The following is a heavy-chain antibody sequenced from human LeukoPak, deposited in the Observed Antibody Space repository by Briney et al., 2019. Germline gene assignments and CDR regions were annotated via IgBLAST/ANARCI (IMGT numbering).Heavy chain of an antibody. V-gene: IGHV3-23*01. CDR2: ISGSGGST. J-gene: IGHJ3*02. CDR3: AKDETGAFDI. CDR1: GFTVSSNY. Sequence: PGGSLRLSCAASGFTVSSNYMSWVRQAPGKGLEWVSAISGSGGSTYYADSVKGRFTISRDNSKNTLYLQMNSLRAEDTAVYYCAKDETGAFDIWGQGTMVTVSS.